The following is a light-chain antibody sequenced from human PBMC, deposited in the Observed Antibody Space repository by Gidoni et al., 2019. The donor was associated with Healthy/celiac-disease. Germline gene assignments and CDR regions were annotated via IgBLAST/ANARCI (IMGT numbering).Light chain of an antibody. CDR2: EVS. CDR1: SSDVGSYNR. J-gene: IGLJ1*01. V-gene: IGLV2-18*01. Sequence: ALTPPPSVSGSPGQSVTISCTGTSSDVGSYNRVSWYQQPPGTAPKLMIYEVSNRPSGVPDRFSGSKSGNTASLTSSGLQAEDEADYYCSLYTSSSTYVFGTGTKVTVL. CDR3: SLYTSSSTYV.